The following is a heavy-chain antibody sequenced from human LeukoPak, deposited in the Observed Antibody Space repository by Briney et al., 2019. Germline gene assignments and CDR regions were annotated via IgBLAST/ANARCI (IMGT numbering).Heavy chain of an antibody. CDR2: IYPGDSDT. J-gene: IGHJ4*02. V-gene: IGHV5-51*01. CDR3: VRPMSGHYSSLAY. Sequence: GESLKISFKGSGYGFTSLWIGWVRRMPGKGLEWRGIIYPGDSDTRYSPSFQGQVTITVDKSINTAYLQWSSLKASETAIYYRVRPMSGHYSSLAYWGQGTLVTVSS. CDR1: GYGFTSLW. D-gene: IGHD1-26*01.